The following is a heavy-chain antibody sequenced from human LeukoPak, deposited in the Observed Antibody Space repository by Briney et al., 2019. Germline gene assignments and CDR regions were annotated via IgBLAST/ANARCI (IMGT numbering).Heavy chain of an antibody. Sequence: GGSLRLSCAASGFSLNNYAMSWVRQTPGKGLEWVSAITDSGDDTYHADSVTGRFTISRDNSKNPLYLQMNSLRVEDSAVYHCTKGSRAPRPYYFDFWGQGTLVTVSS. J-gene: IGHJ4*02. CDR3: TKGSRAPRPYYFDF. CDR2: ITDSGDDT. CDR1: GFSLNNYA. D-gene: IGHD3-10*01. V-gene: IGHV3-23*01.